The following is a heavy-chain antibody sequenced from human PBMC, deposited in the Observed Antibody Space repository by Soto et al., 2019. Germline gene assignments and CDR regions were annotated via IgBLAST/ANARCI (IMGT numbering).Heavy chain of an antibody. V-gene: IGHV1-18*01. CDR2: ISAYNGNT. Sequence: ASVKVSCKASGYTFTSYGISWVRQAPGQGLEWMGWISAYNGNTNYAQKLQGRVTMTTDTSTSTAYMELRSLRSDDTAVYYCARVDFYYYDYGMDVWGQGTTVTVSS. CDR1: GYTFTSYG. J-gene: IGHJ6*02. CDR3: ARVDFYYYDYGMDV.